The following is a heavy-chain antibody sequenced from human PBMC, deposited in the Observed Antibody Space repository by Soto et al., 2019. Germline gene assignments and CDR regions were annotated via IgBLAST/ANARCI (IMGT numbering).Heavy chain of an antibody. CDR3: ARDQDSSGYDQFDY. D-gene: IGHD3-22*01. V-gene: IGHV3-48*02. Sequence: GGSLRLSCAASGFTFSSYSMNWVRQAPGKGLEWVSYISSSSSTIYYADSVKGRFTISRDNAKNSLYLQMNSLRDEDTAVYYCARDQDSSGYDQFDYWGQGTLVTVSS. CDR1: GFTFSSYS. CDR2: ISSSSSTI. J-gene: IGHJ4*02.